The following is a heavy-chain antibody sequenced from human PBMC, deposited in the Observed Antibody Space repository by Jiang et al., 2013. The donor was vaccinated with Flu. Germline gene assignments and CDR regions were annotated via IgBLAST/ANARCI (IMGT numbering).Heavy chain of an antibody. CDR1: GGSFSGYY. J-gene: IGHJ2*01. CDR2: INHSGST. D-gene: IGHD6-19*01. CDR3: ARGKSNRGYSSGWWRTGTYFDL. Sequence: LKPSETLSLTCAVYGGSFSGYYWSWIRQPPGKGLEWIGEINHSGSTNYNPSLKSRVTISVDTSKNQFSLKLSSVTAADTAVYYCARGKSNRGYSSGWWRTGTYFDLWGRGTLVTVSS. V-gene: IGHV4-34*01.